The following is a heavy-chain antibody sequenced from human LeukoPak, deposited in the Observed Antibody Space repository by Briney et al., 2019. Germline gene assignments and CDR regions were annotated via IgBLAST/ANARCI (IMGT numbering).Heavy chain of an antibody. CDR1: GYTFTGYY. J-gene: IGHJ3*02. CDR2: INPNSGGT. V-gene: IGHV1-2*02. D-gene: IGHD3-22*01. Sequence: GASVKVSCKASGYTFTGYYMHWVRQAPGQGLEWMGWINPNSGGTNYAQKFQGRVTMTRDTSISTAYMELSRLRSDDTAVYYCARNYYDSSHYSSDAFDIWGQGTMATVSS. CDR3: ARNYYDSSHYSSDAFDI.